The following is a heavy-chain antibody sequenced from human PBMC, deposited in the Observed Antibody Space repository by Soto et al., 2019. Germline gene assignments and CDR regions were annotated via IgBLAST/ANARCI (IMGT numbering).Heavy chain of an antibody. D-gene: IGHD5-18*01. CDR2: ITPIYPTT. V-gene: IGHV1-69*13. CDR1: GGTFYTYT. CDR3: ARIPRYSFPTSDDLDS. Sequence: ASVKVSCKASGGTFYTYTFSWVRQAPGQGLEWMGSITPIYPTTNYAEKFQGRLTVTADGSTNTAYVELNSLTSEDTAVYYCARIPRYSFPTSDDLDSWGQGTLVTVSS. J-gene: IGHJ4*02.